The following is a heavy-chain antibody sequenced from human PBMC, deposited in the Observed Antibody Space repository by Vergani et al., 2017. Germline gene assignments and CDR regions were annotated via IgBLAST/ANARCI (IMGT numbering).Heavy chain of an antibody. Sequence: QVQLVESGGGVVQPGGSLRLSCAASGFTFSSYGMHWVRQAPGKGLEWVAFIRYDGSNKYYADSVKGRFTISRDNSKNTLYLQMNSRRAEDTAVYYCAKDFTEVPAANWDAFDIWGQGTMVTVSS. V-gene: IGHV3-30*02. CDR1: GFTFSSYG. D-gene: IGHD2-2*01. J-gene: IGHJ3*02. CDR3: AKDFTEVPAANWDAFDI. CDR2: IRYDGSNK.